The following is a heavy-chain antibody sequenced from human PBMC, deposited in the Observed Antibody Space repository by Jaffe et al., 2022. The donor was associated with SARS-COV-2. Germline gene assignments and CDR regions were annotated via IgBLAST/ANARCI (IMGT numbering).Heavy chain of an antibody. J-gene: IGHJ3*02. CDR2: ISSSSSYI. CDR1: GFTFSSYS. CDR3: ARENRAVIIDSHGAFDI. Sequence: EVQLVESGGGLVKPGGSLRLSCAASGFTFSSYSMNWVRQAPGKGLEWVSSISSSSSYIYYADSVKGRFTISRDNAKNSLYLQMNSLRAEDTAVYYCARENRAVIIDSHGAFDIWGQGTMVTVSS. D-gene: IGHD3-10*01. V-gene: IGHV3-21*01.